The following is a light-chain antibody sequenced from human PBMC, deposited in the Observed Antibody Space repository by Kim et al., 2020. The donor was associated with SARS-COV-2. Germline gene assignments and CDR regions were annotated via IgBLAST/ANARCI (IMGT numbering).Light chain of an antibody. CDR3: QQSYSTPPYT. J-gene: IGKJ2*01. CDR1: QSISSY. V-gene: IGKV1-39*01. Sequence: AAVGDRVTITCRASQSISSYLNWYQQKPGKAPKLLIYDASSLQSGVTSRFSGSGSGTDFTLSISSLQPEDFATYYCQQSYSTPPYTFGQGTKLEI. CDR2: DAS.